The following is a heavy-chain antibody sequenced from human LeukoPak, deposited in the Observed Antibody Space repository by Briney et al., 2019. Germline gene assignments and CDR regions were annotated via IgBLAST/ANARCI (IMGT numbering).Heavy chain of an antibody. D-gene: IGHD3-16*01. CDR1: GGSFSGYY. J-gene: IGHJ4*02. CDR3: HSNLLTPVWYFDY. CDR2: INHSGST. Sequence: ASETLSLTCAVYGGSFSGYYWSWIRQPPGKGLEWIGEINHSGSTNYNPSLKSRVTISVDTSKNQLSLKLTSVTAADTAVYYCHSNLLTPVWYFDYWGQGTLVTVSS. V-gene: IGHV4-34*03.